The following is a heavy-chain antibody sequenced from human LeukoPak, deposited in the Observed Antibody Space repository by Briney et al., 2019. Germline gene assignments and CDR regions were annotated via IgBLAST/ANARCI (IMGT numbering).Heavy chain of an antibody. J-gene: IGHJ3*02. D-gene: IGHD6-19*01. V-gene: IGHV4-59*08. Sequence: PSQSLSLTCTLSGHSIGNYYWKWLRQPPGKGLEWIGYINYSGSTNYNTFLKSRVTMSVDTSKKQFSLNLNSVTAADAAVYYCARRTVADAFDIWGQGTLVTVSS. CDR1: GHSIGNYY. CDR3: ARRTVADAFDI. CDR2: INYSGST.